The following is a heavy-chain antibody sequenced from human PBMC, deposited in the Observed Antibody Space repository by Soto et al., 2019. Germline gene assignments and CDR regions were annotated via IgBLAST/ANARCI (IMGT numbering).Heavy chain of an antibody. D-gene: IGHD3-3*01. CDR2: ISGSGGST. Sequence: PGESLKISCAASGFTFSSYAMSWVRQAPGKGLEWVSAISGSGGSTYYADSVKGRFTISRDNSKNTLYLQMNSLRAEDTAVYYCAREYDFWRGYYDYWGQGTLVRVSS. CDR3: AREYDFWRGYYDY. CDR1: GFTFSSYA. V-gene: IGHV3-23*01. J-gene: IGHJ4*02.